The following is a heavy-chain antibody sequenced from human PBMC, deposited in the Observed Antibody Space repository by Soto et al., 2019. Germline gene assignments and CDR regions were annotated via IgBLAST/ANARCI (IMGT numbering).Heavy chain of an antibody. Sequence: PGGSLRLSCAASGFTFSSYAMHWVRQAPGKGLGWVAVISYDGSNKYYADSVKGRFTISRDNSKNTLYLQMNSLRAEDTAVYYCDRGHDHHGSSGYLKLEFDYWGQGTLVTVSS. J-gene: IGHJ4*02. CDR2: ISYDGSNK. D-gene: IGHD3-22*01. V-gene: IGHV3-30-3*01. CDR1: GFTFSSYA. CDR3: DRGHDHHGSSGYLKLEFDY.